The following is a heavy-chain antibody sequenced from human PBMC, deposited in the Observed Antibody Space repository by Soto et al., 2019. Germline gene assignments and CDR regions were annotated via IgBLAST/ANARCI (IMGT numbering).Heavy chain of an antibody. J-gene: IGHJ4*02. V-gene: IGHV1-3*01. Sequence: ASVKVSCKASGYTFTSYAMHWVRQAPGQRLEWMGWINAGNGNTKYSQKFQGRVTITRDTSASTAYMELSSLRSEDTAVYYCARAGSEYYYDSGGYYYVYWGQGTLVTVSS. CDR3: ARAGSEYYYDSGGYYYVY. CDR2: INAGNGNT. D-gene: IGHD3-22*01. CDR1: GYTFTSYA.